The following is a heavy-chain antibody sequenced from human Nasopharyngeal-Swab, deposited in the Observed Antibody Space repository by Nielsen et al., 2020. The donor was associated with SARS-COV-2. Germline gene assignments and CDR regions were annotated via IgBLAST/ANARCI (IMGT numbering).Heavy chain of an antibody. CDR3: ATDSPYGSGSYHYYYYYGMDV. Sequence: ASVKVSCKVSGYTLTELSMHRVRQAPGKGLEWMGGFDPEDGETIYAQKFQGRVTMTEDTSTDTAYMELSSLRSEDTAVYYCATDSPYGSGSYHYYYYYGMDVWGQGTTVTVSS. J-gene: IGHJ6*02. D-gene: IGHD3-10*01. V-gene: IGHV1-24*01. CDR1: GYTLTELS. CDR2: FDPEDGET.